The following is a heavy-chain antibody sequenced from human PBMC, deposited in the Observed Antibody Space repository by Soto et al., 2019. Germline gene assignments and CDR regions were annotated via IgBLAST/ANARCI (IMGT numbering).Heavy chain of an antibody. D-gene: IGHD6-19*01. J-gene: IGHJ4*02. Sequence: EVQLLESGGGLVQPGGSLRLSCAASGFTFSSYAMSWVRQAPGKGLEWVSTISGGGGSTYYADSVKGRFTFSRHYSKTTLHLQMDSLRAEDTAVYYCAKYSGSSGWYYFESWGQGTLVTVSS. CDR1: GFTFSSYA. V-gene: IGHV3-23*01. CDR3: AKYSGSSGWYYFES. CDR2: ISGGGGST.